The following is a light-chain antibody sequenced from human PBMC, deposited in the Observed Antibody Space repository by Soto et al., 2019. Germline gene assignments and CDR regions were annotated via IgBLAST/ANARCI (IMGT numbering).Light chain of an antibody. Sequence: QLVLTQSPSASASLGASVKLTCTLSSGHSNYVIAWHQQQPEKGPRYMMKLNSDGSHSKGDGIPDRFSGSSSGAERYLTISSIQSVDEADYYCQTWDTGIRVFGGGTQLTVL. CDR1: SGHSNYV. CDR2: LNSDGSH. J-gene: IGLJ2*01. CDR3: QTWDTGIRV. V-gene: IGLV4-69*01.